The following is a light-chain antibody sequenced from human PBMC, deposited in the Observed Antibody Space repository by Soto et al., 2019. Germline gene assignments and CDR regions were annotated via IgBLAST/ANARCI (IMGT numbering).Light chain of an antibody. J-gene: IGLJ1*01. Sequence: QAVVTQEPSLTVSPGGTVTLTCGSSTGTVTSGHYPYWFQQKPGQAPRTLISDISRRLSGTPARFSGSLLGDKAALTLSGAQPEDEADYYCLLYYGGSSVFGTGTKLTAL. CDR2: DIS. V-gene: IGLV7-46*01. CDR1: TGTVTSGHY. CDR3: LLYYGGSSV.